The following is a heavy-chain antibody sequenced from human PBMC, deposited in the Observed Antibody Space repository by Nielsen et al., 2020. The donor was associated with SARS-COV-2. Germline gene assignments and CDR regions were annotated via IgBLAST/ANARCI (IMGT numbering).Heavy chain of an antibody. Sequence: SVKVSCKASGGTFSSYAISWVRQAPGQGLEWMGGIIPIFGTANYAQKFQGRVTITADESTSTAYMELSSLRSEDTAMYYCASGGSYYYFDYWGQGTLVTVSS. J-gene: IGHJ4*02. CDR1: GGTFSSYA. V-gene: IGHV1-69*13. CDR2: IIPIFGTA. D-gene: IGHD1-26*01. CDR3: ASGGSYYYFDY.